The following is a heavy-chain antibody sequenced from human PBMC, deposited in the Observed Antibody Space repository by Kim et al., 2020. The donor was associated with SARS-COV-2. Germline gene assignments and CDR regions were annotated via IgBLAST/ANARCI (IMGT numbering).Heavy chain of an antibody. D-gene: IGHD3-9*01. Sequence: ASVKVSCKASGYTFTSYYMHWVRQAPGQGLEWMGIINPSGGSTSYAQKFQGRVTMTRDTSTSTVYMELSSLRSEDTAVYYCARGLGRYFDWLPQGYGMDVWGQGTTVTVSS. V-gene: IGHV1-46*01. CDR1: GYTFTSYY. CDR3: ARGLGRYFDWLPQGYGMDV. J-gene: IGHJ6*02. CDR2: INPSGGST.